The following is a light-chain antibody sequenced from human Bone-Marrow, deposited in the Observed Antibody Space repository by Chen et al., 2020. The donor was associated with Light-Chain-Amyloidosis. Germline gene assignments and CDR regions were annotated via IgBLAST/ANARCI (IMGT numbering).Light chain of an antibody. CDR3: QQYYSTPPSWT. CDR1: QSVLYSSNNKNY. V-gene: IGKV4-1*01. CDR2: WAS. J-gene: IGKJ1*01. Sequence: DFVMTPPLYSLAVSLGGRSTFNCKSSQSVLYSSNNKNYLAWYQQKPGQPPKLLIYWASTRESGVPDRFSGSGSGTDFTLTISSLQAEDVAVYYCQQYYSTPPSWTFGQGIKVEIK.